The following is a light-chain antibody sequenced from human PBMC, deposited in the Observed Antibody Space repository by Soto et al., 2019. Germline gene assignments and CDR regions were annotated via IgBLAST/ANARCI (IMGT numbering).Light chain of an antibody. CDR3: SSYTSSSTSYV. J-gene: IGLJ1*01. Sequence: QSVLTQPASVSGSPGQSITISCTGTSSDVGGYNFVSWYQQHPGNAPKLMISDVSNRPSGVSNRFSGSKSGNTASLTISGLQAEDEAAYYCSSYTSSSTSYVFGTGTKVTVL. V-gene: IGLV2-14*03. CDR1: SSDVGGYNF. CDR2: DVS.